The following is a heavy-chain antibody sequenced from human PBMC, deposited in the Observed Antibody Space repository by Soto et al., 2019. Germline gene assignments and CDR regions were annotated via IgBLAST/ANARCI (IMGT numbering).Heavy chain of an antibody. CDR3: AGFGSRGRFDY. J-gene: IGHJ4*02. V-gene: IGHV1-69*12. Sequence: QVQLVQSGAEVKKPGSSVKVSCKASGGTFSSYAISWVRQAPGQGLEWMGGIIPIFGTANYAQKFQGRVTIAADESTSTDYMELSSLRSEDTAVYYCAGFGSRGRFDYWGQGTLVTVSS. CDR2: IIPIFGTA. D-gene: IGHD1-26*01. CDR1: GGTFSSYA.